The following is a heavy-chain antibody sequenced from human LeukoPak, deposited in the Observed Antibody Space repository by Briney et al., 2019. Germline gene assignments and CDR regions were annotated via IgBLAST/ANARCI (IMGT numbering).Heavy chain of an antibody. J-gene: IGHJ4*02. Sequence: PSETLSLTCTVSGASIINYHWSWIRQSAGKGLEWIGRIHGRGATDYSPSLRSRVSISLDMSKSLFSLKLSSVTAADTAIYYCAREDSAAYCTSANCLGFDYWGQGSLVIVSP. V-gene: IGHV4-4*07. D-gene: IGHD2-2*01. CDR3: AREDSAAYCTSANCLGFDY. CDR2: IHGRGAT. CDR1: GASIINYH.